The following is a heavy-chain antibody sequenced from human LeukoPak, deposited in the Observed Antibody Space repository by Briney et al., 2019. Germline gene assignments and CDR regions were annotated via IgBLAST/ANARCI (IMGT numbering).Heavy chain of an antibody. D-gene: IGHD6-19*01. CDR1: GYTFTSYG. CDR3: ARNPIAVAGAHYFDY. CDR2: ISAYNGNT. V-gene: IGHV1-18*01. Sequence: ASVKVSCKASGYTFTSYGISWVRQAPGQGLEWMGWISAYNGNTDYAQKLRGRVTMTTDTSTSTAYVELRSLRSDDTAVYYCARNPIAVAGAHYFDYWGQGTLVTVSS. J-gene: IGHJ4*02.